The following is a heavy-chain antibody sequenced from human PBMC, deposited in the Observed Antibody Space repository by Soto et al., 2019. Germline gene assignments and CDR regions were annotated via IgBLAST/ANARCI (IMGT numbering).Heavy chain of an antibody. Sequence: QVHLQESGPGLVKPSQTLSLNCTVSGSSIRNAGYYWTWIRQHPRQGLEWIGSAHYTGNTYYNPSRKRRTTLSVDTSNNPFSLTLKSLTAADTAVYFCARASGYTYPPAYGLAVWGQGATVIVSS. J-gene: IGHJ6*02. CDR1: GSSIRNAGYY. V-gene: IGHV4-31*03. D-gene: IGHD2-2*02. CDR2: AHYTGNT. CDR3: ARASGYTYPPAYGLAV.